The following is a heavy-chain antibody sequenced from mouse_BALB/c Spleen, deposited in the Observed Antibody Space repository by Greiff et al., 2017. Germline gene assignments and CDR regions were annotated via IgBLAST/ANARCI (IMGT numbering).Heavy chain of an antibody. D-gene: IGHD4-1*01. Sequence: EVQGVESGGGLVKPGGSLKLSCAASGFTFSDYYMYWVRQTPEKRLEWVATISDGGSYTYYPDSVKGRFTISRDNAKNNLYLQMSSLKSEDTAMYYCARGSNFTFDYWGQGTTLTVSS. J-gene: IGHJ2*01. CDR1: GFTFSDYY. CDR3: ARGSNFTFDY. V-gene: IGHV5-4*02. CDR2: ISDGGSYT.